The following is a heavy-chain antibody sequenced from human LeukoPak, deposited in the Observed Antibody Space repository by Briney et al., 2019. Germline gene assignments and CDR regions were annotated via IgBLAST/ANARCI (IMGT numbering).Heavy chain of an antibody. CDR2: IWFDGKTY. D-gene: IGHD4-23*01. Sequence: SCKASGHTFTGYYMHWVRQAPGKGLEWVAVIWFDGKTYNYADSVEGRFTISRDNSKNTLSLQMNSLRVEDTAVYYCARDGLETTVVPAYYFDYWGQGTLVTVSS. V-gene: IGHV3-33*01. J-gene: IGHJ4*02. CDR3: ARDGLETTVVPAYYFDY. CDR1: GHTFTGYY.